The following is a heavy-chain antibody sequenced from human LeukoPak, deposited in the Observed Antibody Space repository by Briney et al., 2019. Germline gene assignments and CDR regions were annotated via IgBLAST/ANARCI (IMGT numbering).Heavy chain of an antibody. CDR1: GFTFSHYW. Sequence: GGSLRLSCAASGFTFSHYWMTWVRQAPGKGLEWVANIKQNGSEKYYVDSMKGRFTISRDNAKNSLYLQMNSLRAEDTAVYYCARGYCSGGSCYARGALDYWGQGTLVTVSS. CDR3: ARGYCSGGSCYARGALDY. CDR2: IKQNGSEK. V-gene: IGHV3-7*01. J-gene: IGHJ4*02. D-gene: IGHD2-15*01.